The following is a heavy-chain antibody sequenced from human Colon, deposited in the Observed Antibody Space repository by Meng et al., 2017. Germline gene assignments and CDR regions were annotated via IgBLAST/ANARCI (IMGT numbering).Heavy chain of an antibody. CDR1: GFTFSTYW. J-gene: IGHJ4*02. D-gene: IGHD1-26*01. Sequence: GESLKISCVASGFTFSTYWMSWVRLAPGKGLEWVATIKPDGSERYYVDSVKGRLTMPRDNAKNSLYLQMNSLRAEDTAVYYCARGGSYYGDYWGQGTLVTVSS. CDR3: ARGGSYYGDY. CDR2: IKPDGSER. V-gene: IGHV3-7*04.